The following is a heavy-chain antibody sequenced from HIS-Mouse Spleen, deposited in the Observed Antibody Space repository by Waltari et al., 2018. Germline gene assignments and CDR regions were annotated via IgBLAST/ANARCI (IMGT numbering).Heavy chain of an antibody. V-gene: IGHV3-23*01. Sequence: EVQLLESGGGLVQPGGSLRLSCAASGFTFSSYAISWVRQAPGKGLGWVSAISGSGGSTYYADSVKGRFTISRDNSKNTLYLQMNSLRAEDTAVYYCAKVPGIAVAGTAYWGQGTLVTVSS. D-gene: IGHD6-19*01. J-gene: IGHJ4*02. CDR3: AKVPGIAVAGTAY. CDR2: ISGSGGST. CDR1: GFTFSSYA.